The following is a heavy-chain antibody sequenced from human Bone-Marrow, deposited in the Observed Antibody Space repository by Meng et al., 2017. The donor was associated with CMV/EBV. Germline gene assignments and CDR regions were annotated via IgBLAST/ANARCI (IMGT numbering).Heavy chain of an antibody. J-gene: IGHJ4*02. CDR2: ISSSGSTI. CDR3: AKDSAGSYFPQEDYY. V-gene: IGHV3-11*01. Sequence: GESLKISCAASGFTFSDYYMSWIRQAPGKGLEWVSYISSSGSTIYYADSVKGRFTISRDNAKNSLYLQMNSLRAEDTAVYYCAKDSAGSYFPQEDYYWDQGTLVTVSS. D-gene: IGHD1-26*01. CDR1: GFTFSDYY.